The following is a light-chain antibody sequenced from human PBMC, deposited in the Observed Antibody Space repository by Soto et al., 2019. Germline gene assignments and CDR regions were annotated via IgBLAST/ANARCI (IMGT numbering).Light chain of an antibody. CDR3: AAWDDSLNGSVV. J-gene: IGLJ2*01. Sequence: QSVLTQPPSASGTPGQRVTVSCSGSSSNIGSNTVNWYQQLPGTAPKLLIYSNNQRPSGVPDRFSGSKSGTSASLAISGLQSADEADYYCAAWDDSLNGSVVFGGGTKLTVL. CDR2: SNN. V-gene: IGLV1-44*01. CDR1: SSNIGSNT.